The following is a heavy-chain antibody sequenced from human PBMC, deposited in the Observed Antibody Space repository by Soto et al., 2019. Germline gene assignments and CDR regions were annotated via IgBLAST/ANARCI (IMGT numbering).Heavy chain of an antibody. CDR1: GFRFSDFA. CDR3: AIQNTGWDAPYDY. J-gene: IGHJ4*02. Sequence: EVQLLQSGGGLIQPGGSLRLSCAASGFRFSDFAMSWVRQAPGKGLEWVSTITSSGTSAHYADSVKGRFTSSRDNSKSTVYLQMDYLRAEDTALYYCAIQNTGWDAPYDYWGQGTMLTVSS. V-gene: IGHV3-23*01. D-gene: IGHD6-19*01. CDR2: ITSSGTSA.